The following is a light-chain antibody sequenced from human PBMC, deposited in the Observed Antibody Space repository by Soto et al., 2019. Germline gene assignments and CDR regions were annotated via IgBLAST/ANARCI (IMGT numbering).Light chain of an antibody. CDR3: QQYNSQWT. Sequence: NRSNLFPSSFSAPPGDRVTITCRASQSTSSWLAWYQQKPGKAPKLLIYDASSLESGVPSRFSGSGSGTEFTLTSSSLQPDDFATYYCQQYNSQWTFGQGTKVDI. CDR1: QSTSSW. CDR2: DAS. J-gene: IGKJ1*01. V-gene: IGKV1-5*01.